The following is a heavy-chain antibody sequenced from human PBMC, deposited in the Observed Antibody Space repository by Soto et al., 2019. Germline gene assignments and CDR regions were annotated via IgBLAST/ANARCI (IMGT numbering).Heavy chain of an antibody. CDR1: GFTFSSYA. Sequence: EVQLLESGGGLVQPGGSLRLSCAASGFTFSSYAMSWVRQAPGKGLEWVSAISGSGGSTYYADSVKGRFTISRDNSKNTLYLQMNSLRAEDTAVYYCAKDKEVTTVNYYYYSGMDVWGQGTTVTVSS. CDR2: ISGSGGST. CDR3: AKDKEVTTVNYYYYSGMDV. D-gene: IGHD4-17*01. J-gene: IGHJ6*02. V-gene: IGHV3-23*01.